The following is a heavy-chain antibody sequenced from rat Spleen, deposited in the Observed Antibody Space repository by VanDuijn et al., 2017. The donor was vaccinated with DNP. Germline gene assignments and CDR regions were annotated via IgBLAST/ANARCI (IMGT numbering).Heavy chain of an antibody. CDR2: ISYDGSRT. CDR3: ARHDDYGPGWFAY. CDR1: GFSFSNYG. D-gene: IGHD1-11*01. V-gene: IGHV5-29*01. Sequence: EVRLVDSGGGLVQPGRSLKVSCAAPGFSFSNYGIHWIRQAPTKGLEWVATISYDGSRTYYRDSVKGRFTISRDNAKNTQYLQMDRLRSEDTATYYCARHDDYGPGWFAYWGQGTLVTVSS. J-gene: IGHJ3*01.